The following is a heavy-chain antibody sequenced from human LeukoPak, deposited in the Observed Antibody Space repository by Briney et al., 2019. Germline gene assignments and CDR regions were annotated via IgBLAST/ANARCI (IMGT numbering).Heavy chain of an antibody. Sequence: TLSLTCTVSGGSISSSSYYWGWIRQPPGKGLEWIGSIYYSGSTYYNPSLKSRVTISVDTSKNQFSLKLSSVTAADTAVYYCARHPLVLRFLEWSAFDIWGQGTMVTVSS. V-gene: IGHV4-39*01. CDR3: ARHPLVLRFLEWSAFDI. J-gene: IGHJ3*02. CDR1: GGSISSSSYY. CDR2: IYYSGST. D-gene: IGHD3-3*01.